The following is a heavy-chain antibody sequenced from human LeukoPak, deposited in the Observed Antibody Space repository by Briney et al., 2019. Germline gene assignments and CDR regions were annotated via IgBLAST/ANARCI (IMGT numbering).Heavy chain of an antibody. CDR3: ASTRGYYHTQSDY. J-gene: IGHJ4*02. CDR2: INHSGSA. D-gene: IGHD3-3*01. CDR1: GGSFSGYY. V-gene: IGHV4-34*01. Sequence: SETLSLTCAVYGGSFSGYYWSWIRQPPGKGLEWIGEINHSGSANYNPSLKSRVTISVDTSKNQFSLKLGSVTAADTAVYYCASTRGYYHTQSDYWGQGTLVTVSS.